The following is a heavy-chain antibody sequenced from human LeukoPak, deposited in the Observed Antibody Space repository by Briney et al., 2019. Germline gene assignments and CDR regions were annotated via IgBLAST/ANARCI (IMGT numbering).Heavy chain of an antibody. D-gene: IGHD1-26*01. V-gene: IGHV4-38-2*02. Sequence: SETLSLTCTVSGYSISSGYYWGWIRQPPGKGLEWIGSIYHSGSTYYNPSLKSRVTISVDTSKNQFSLKLSSVTAADTAVYYCARSSGSYFRVWFDPWGQGTLVTVSS. CDR1: GYSISSGYY. CDR3: ARSSGSYFRVWFDP. J-gene: IGHJ5*02. CDR2: IYHSGST.